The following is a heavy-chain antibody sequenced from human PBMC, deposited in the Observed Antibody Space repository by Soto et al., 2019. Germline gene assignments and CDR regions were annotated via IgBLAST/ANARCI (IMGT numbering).Heavy chain of an antibody. J-gene: IGHJ5*02. CDR2: INPSGDSR. V-gene: IGHV1-46*01. CDR3: ARGIATGQLDP. CDR1: GFSFSDYF. D-gene: IGHD2-15*01. Sequence: ASVKVSCKASGFSFSDYFMHWVRQAPGQGLEWMGIINPSGDSRNYAQKFQGRVTITRDTSTSTVYMDLSSLRYEDTAVYYCARGIATGQLDPWGQGTLVTVTS.